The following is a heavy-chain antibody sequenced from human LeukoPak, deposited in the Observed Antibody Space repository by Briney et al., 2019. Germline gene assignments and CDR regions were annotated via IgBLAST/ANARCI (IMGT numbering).Heavy chain of an antibody. CDR3: AREDTSLVIAY. CDR2: MWYDGSNK. V-gene: IGHV3-33*08. J-gene: IGHJ4*02. D-gene: IGHD5-18*01. Sequence: GGSLRLSCAASGFTFDSYAMSWVRQAPGKGLEWVAVMWYDGSNKYYTDSVKGRFTISRDNSKNTLYLQMNSLRAEDTAVYYCAREDTSLVIAYWGQGTLVTVSS. CDR1: GFTFDSYA.